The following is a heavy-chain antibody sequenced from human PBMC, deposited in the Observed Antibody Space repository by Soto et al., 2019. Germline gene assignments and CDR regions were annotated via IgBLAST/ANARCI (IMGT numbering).Heavy chain of an antibody. Sequence: PGESLKISSQAFGYHFTNYGIGWVRQMPGKGLEWMGIIYPGDSDTRYSPSFQGQVTISADKSISTAYLQWSSLKASDTAMYYCAKLGGVQLPSGMDVWGQGTTVTVSS. V-gene: IGHV5-51*01. CDR1: GYHFTNYG. CDR2: IYPGDSDT. D-gene: IGHD5-18*01. CDR3: AKLGGVQLPSGMDV. J-gene: IGHJ6*02.